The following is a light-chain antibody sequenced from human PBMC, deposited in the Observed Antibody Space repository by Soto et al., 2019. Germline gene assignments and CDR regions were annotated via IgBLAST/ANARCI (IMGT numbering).Light chain of an antibody. CDR1: SSNIWGNS. V-gene: IGLV1-51*01. CDR3: GSWDSSLSAYV. J-gene: IGLJ1*01. Sequence: QSVMTQPPSGSAAPGQKVTISCSGSSSNIWGNSVSWYQQLPGTAPKLLIYDDNKRPSGIPDRLSGYKSGTSATLGITGFQTGDEGDYYCGSWDSSLSAYVFGTGTKVTVL. CDR2: DDN.